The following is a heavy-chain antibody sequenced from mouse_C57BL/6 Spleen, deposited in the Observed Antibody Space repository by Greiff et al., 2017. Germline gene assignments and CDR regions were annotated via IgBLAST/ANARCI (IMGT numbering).Heavy chain of an antibody. Sequence: QVQLKQSGAELGKSGASVKLSCKAEGEKRKEEKGHGGEERGWEGLEGIVWFYTGSGSIKYNEKFKDKATLTADKSSSTVYMELSRLTSEDSAVYFCARHEDPYGCFDYWGQGTTLTVSS. D-gene: IGHD2-2*01. CDR3: ARHEDPYGCFDY. J-gene: IGHJ2*01. CDR2: FYTGSGSI. V-gene: IGHV1-62-2*01. CDR1: GEKRKEEK.